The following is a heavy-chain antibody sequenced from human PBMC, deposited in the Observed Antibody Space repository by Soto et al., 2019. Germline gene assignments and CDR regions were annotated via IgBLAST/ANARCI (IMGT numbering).Heavy chain of an antibody. V-gene: IGHV4-59*01. CDR2: IYYSGST. Sequence: SETLSLTCTVSGGSISGYYWSWIRQPPGKGLEWIGYIYYSGSTNYNPSLKSRVTISADTSKDQFSLKLTSVTAADTAVYYCARGGYSSGWNNYFDYWGQGTLVTVSS. CDR1: GGSISGYY. J-gene: IGHJ4*02. CDR3: ARGGYSSGWNNYFDY. D-gene: IGHD6-19*01.